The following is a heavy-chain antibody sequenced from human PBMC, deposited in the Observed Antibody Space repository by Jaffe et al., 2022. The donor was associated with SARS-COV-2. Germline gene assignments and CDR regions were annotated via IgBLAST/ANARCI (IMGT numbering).Heavy chain of an antibody. J-gene: IGHJ3*02. CDR1: GFTFSSYG. CDR2: IWYDGGNK. V-gene: IGHV3-33*01. D-gene: IGHD2-15*01. Sequence: QVQLVESGGGVVQPGRSLRLSCAASGFTFSSYGMHWVRQAPGKGLEWVAVIWYDGGNKYYTESVKGRFTISRDNSKNTLYLQMNSLRAEDTAVYYCARDRYCSGGTCYYDAFDIWGQGTMVTVSS. CDR3: ARDRYCSGGTCYYDAFDI.